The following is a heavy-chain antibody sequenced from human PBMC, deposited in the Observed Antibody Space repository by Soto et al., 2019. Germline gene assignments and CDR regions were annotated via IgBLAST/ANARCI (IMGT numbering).Heavy chain of an antibody. CDR2: VHISGHS. J-gene: IGHJ5*01. V-gene: IGHV4-4*02. D-gene: IGHD1-1*01. Sequence: PSETLSLTCTLSGGSVRAPDWWNWVRQSPDKGLEWIAEVHISGHSNYNPSLRSRVSVSIDSSKNQFYLNLNSVTAADTAIYYCARVRQGCSANNCYFGPWGQGPKVTVSS. CDR1: GGSVRAPDW. CDR3: ARVRQGCSANNCYFGP.